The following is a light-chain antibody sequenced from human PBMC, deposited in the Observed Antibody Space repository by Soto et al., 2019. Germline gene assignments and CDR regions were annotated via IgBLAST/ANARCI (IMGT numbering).Light chain of an antibody. CDR3: CSYAGSGTSGYV. CDR1: SSDFGIYNL. V-gene: IGLV2-23*01. Sequence: QSVLTQPASVSGSPGQSITISCTATSSDFGIYNLVSWYQQHPGKAPKLMIYEGTKRPSGVSNRFSGSKSGNTASLTIAGLQAEDEADYYCCSYAGSGTSGYVFGSGTKLTVL. CDR2: EGT. J-gene: IGLJ1*01.